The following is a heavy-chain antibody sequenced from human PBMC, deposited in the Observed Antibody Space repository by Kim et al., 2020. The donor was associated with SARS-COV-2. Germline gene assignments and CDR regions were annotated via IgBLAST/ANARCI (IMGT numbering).Heavy chain of an antibody. CDR2: IYYSGST. CDR3: ARDLLMNRVLRLDYYYGMDV. Sequence: SETLSLTCTVSGGSISSGGYYWSWIRQHPGKGLEWIGYIYYSGSTYYNPSLKSRVTISVDTSKNQFSLKLSSVTAADTAVYYCARDLLMNRVLRLDYYYGMDVWGQGTTVTVSS. J-gene: IGHJ6*02. CDR1: GGSISSGGYY. V-gene: IGHV4-31*03. D-gene: IGHD3-16*01.